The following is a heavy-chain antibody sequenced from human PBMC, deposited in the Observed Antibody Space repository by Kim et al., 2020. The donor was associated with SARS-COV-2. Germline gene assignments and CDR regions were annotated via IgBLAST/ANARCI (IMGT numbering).Heavy chain of an antibody. J-gene: IGHJ4*02. CDR2: IWYDGSNK. Sequence: GGSLRLSCAASGFTFSSYGMHWVRQAPGKGLEWVAVIWYDGSNKYYADSVKGRFTISRDNSKNTLYLQMNSLRAEDTAVYYCAREHYYDSSRYFDYWGQGTLVTVSS. D-gene: IGHD3-22*01. CDR1: GFTFSSYG. V-gene: IGHV3-33*01. CDR3: AREHYYDSSRYFDY.